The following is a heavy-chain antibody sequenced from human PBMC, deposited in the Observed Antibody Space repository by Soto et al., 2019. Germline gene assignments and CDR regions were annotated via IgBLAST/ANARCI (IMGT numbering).Heavy chain of an antibody. Sequence: PGRSLRLSCEVSGFSVSSNYMSWVRQAPGKGLEWVSVIFSGGSTYYADSVQGRFTISRDSSKNTLYLRMHSLTAADTAVYYCTRDQSIVGATGGAYFYSGMDVWGQGTTVTASS. D-gene: IGHD1-26*01. CDR2: IFSGGST. CDR1: GFSVSSNY. J-gene: IGHJ6*02. CDR3: TRDQSIVGATGGAYFYSGMDV. V-gene: IGHV3-53*01.